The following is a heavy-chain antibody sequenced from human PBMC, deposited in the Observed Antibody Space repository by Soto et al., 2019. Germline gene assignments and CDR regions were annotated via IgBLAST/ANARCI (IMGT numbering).Heavy chain of an antibody. CDR1: GISLSGYY. D-gene: IGHD3-10*01. V-gene: IGHV4-59*01. CDR2: IYDSGST. J-gene: IGHJ4*02. CDR3: ARNLQGTYYIPFDS. Sequence: PSDTLSLTCTVSGISLSGYYWSWMRQPPGKGLEWIAYIYDSGSTRYNPSLKSRVAISLDTSKNQFSLTLTSITPADTAVYYCARNLQGTYYIPFDSWGQGSLVTVS.